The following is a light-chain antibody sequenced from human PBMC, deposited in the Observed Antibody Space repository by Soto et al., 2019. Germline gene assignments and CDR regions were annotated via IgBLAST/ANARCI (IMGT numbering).Light chain of an antibody. CDR1: QSVSTY. CDR2: DAS. Sequence: EIVLTQSPATLSLSPGERATLSCRASQSVSTYLAWYQQRPGQAPRLLIYDASSRATGIPARFSGSGSGTDFTLTISSLQPDDFATYYCQQYNSYSFGQGTKVEIK. V-gene: IGKV3-11*01. J-gene: IGKJ1*01. CDR3: QQYNSYS.